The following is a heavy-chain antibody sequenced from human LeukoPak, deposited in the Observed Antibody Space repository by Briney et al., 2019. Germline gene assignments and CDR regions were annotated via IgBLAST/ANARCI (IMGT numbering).Heavy chain of an antibody. V-gene: IGHV3-21*01. CDR2: ISSSSSYI. Sequence: GTLSLTCAVSGGSISSSNWWSWVRQPPGKGLEWVSSISSSSSYIYYADSVKGRFTISRDNAKNSLYLQMNSLRAEDTAVYYCARGSLTGYFDYWGQGTLVTVSS. CDR1: GGSISSSN. J-gene: IGHJ4*02. CDR3: ARGSLTGYFDY.